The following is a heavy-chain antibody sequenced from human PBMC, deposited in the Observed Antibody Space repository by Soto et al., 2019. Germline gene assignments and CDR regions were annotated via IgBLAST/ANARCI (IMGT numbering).Heavy chain of an antibody. V-gene: IGHV3-23*01. CDR3: AKHVGPGDDQSAVPGDAFDI. J-gene: IGHJ3*02. Sequence: PGGSLRLSCAASGFTFSSYAMSWVRQAPGKGLEWVSAISGGGGSTYYADSVKGRFTISRDNSKNTLYLQMNSLRAEDTAVYYCAKHVGPGDDQSAVPGDAFDIWGQGTMVTVSS. D-gene: IGHD3-10*01. CDR2: ISGGGGST. CDR1: GFTFSSYA.